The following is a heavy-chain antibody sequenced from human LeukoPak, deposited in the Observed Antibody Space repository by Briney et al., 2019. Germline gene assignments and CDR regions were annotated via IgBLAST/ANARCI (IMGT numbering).Heavy chain of an antibody. J-gene: IGHJ4*02. CDR1: GGSISSGSYF. D-gene: IGHD1-26*01. V-gene: IGHV4-61*02. Sequence: SETLSLTCTVSGGSISSGSYFWSWIRQPAGKGLEWIGRIYTSGSTDYNPSLKSRVTISLDTSKNQFSLNLKSVTAADTAVYYCARGTASVWELFHYWGQGTLVTVSS. CDR3: ARGTASVWELFHY. CDR2: IYTSGST.